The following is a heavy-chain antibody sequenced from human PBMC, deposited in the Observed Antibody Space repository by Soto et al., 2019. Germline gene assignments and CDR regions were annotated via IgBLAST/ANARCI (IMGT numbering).Heavy chain of an antibody. V-gene: IGHV1-18*01. CDR2: ISAYNGNT. Sequence: GASVKVSCKASGYTFTSCGISWVRQAPGQGLEWMGWISAYNGNTNYAQKLQGRVTMTTDTSTSTAYMELRSLRSDDTAVYYCARVISFVAENWFDPWGQGTLVTVSS. CDR1: GYTFTSCG. D-gene: IGHD5-12*01. J-gene: IGHJ5*02. CDR3: ARVISFVAENWFDP.